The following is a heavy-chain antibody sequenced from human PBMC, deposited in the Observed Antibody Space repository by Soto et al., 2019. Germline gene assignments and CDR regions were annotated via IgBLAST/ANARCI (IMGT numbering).Heavy chain of an antibody. CDR3: ARRPNYNFLSAYYFDS. CDR2: IYSTGST. J-gene: IGHJ5*01. Sequence: SETLSLTCAVSGISISSADYHWAWIRQPTRKGLEWVGDIYSTGSTYSNPSLVVRVSLSADTSKNQLSLELSSVTATDPAVYYCARRPNYNFLSAYYFDSWGPGTLVTVSS. CDR1: GISISSADYH. V-gene: IGHV4-30-4*01. D-gene: IGHD3-3*01.